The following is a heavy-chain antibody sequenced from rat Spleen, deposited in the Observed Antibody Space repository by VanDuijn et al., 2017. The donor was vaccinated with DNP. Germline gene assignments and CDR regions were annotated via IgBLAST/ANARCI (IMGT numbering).Heavy chain of an antibody. CDR1: GFTFSDHN. Sequence: EVQLVESGGGLVQPGRSLKLSCAASGFTFSDHNMAWVRQAPKKGLEWVATITNTGGSTYYLDSVKGRFTISRDNAKSTLYLQMNSLRSEDTATYYCARPNYPGITPNWFAYWGQGTLVTVSS. D-gene: IGHD1-4*01. J-gene: IGHJ3*01. CDR3: ARPNYPGITPNWFAY. V-gene: IGHV5-7*01. CDR2: ITNTGGST.